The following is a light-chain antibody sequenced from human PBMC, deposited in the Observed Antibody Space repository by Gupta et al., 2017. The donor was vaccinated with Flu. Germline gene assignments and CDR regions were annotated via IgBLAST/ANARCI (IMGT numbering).Light chain of an antibody. J-gene: IGKJ2*01. V-gene: IGKV2-28*01. CDR3: MQARQTPCT. CDR2: LGS. CDR1: QSLLHSNGYNY. Sequence: DIVMTPSPLSLPVTPGEPASISCRSSQSLLHSNGYNYLDWYLQKPGQSPQLLIYLGSNRASGVPDRFSGSGSGTDFTLKISRVEAEDVGVYYCMQARQTPCTFGQGTKLEIK.